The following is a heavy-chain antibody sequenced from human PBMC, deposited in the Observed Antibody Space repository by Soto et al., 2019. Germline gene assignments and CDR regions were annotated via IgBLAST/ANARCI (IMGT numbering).Heavy chain of an antibody. CDR1: GDTLSTYY. V-gene: IGHV1-46*03. CDR3: ARGVGYSDSSGYPFDY. CDR2: INPRSGKT. Sequence: VQLVQSGAEVKRPGASVKISCKAPGDTLSTYYMHWARQAPGQGLEWMGIINPRSGKTNYPQKFQGRVTMTRDTSTTTVYMELSTLRSEDTAMYYCARGVGYSDSSGYPFDYWGQGTLVTVSS. D-gene: IGHD3-22*01. J-gene: IGHJ4*02.